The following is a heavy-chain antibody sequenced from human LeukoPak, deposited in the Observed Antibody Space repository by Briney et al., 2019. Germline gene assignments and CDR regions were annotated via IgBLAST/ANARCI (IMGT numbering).Heavy chain of an antibody. Sequence: ASVKVSCKASGFTFANSAMQWVRQARGQRLEWIGWIVVGSGNTNYAPKFQERVTITSDMSTSTAYMELSSLRSEDTAVYYCAAARFASGWYLFDYWGQGTLVTVSS. CDR1: GFTFANSA. V-gene: IGHV1-58*02. CDR3: AAARFASGWYLFDY. D-gene: IGHD6-19*01. J-gene: IGHJ4*02. CDR2: IVVGSGNT.